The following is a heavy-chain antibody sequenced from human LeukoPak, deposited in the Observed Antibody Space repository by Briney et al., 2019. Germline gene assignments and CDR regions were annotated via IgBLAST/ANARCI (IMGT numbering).Heavy chain of an antibody. V-gene: IGHV3-33*06. Sequence: GGSLRLSCAASGFTFSSYGMHWVRQAPGKGLEWVAVIWYDGSNKYYADSVKGRFTISRDNSKNTLYLQMNSLRAEDTAVYYSAKCRSLSPASATNYWGQGTLVTVSS. CDR2: IWYDGSNK. CDR3: AKCRSLSPASATNY. D-gene: IGHD2-15*01. CDR1: GFTFSSYG. J-gene: IGHJ4*02.